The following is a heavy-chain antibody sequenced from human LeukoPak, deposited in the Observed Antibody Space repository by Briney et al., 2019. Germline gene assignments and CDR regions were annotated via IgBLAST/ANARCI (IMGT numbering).Heavy chain of an antibody. CDR3: AKDGRLGHGSSAYYFDY. J-gene: IGHJ4*02. Sequence: GGSLRLSCAASGFTFSSYAMSWVRQAPVKGLEWVSAISGSGGSTYYADSVKGRFTISRDNSKNTLYLQMNSLRAEDTAVYYCAKDGRLGHGSSAYYFDYWGQGTLVTVSS. CDR1: GFTFSSYA. V-gene: IGHV3-23*01. D-gene: IGHD6-13*01. CDR2: ISGSGGST.